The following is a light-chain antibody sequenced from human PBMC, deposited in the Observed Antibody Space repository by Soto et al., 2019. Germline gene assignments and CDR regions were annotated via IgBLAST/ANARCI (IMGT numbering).Light chain of an antibody. J-gene: IGLJ3*02. CDR3: KSYDSSLSGVV. Sequence: QSVLTQPPSVSGAPGQRVTISCTGGSSNIGAGYDVHWYQQLPGAAPKLLIFGNSNRRPGVPDRFSGSKSGTSASLAITGLLAEDEADYYCKSYDSSLSGVVFGGVTKLTVL. CDR2: GNS. CDR1: SSNIGAGYD. V-gene: IGLV1-40*01.